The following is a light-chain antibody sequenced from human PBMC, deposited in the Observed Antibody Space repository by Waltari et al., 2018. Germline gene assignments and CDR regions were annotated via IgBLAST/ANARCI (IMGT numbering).Light chain of an antibody. CDR1: SGHSSNI. Sequence: QLVLTQSPSASASLGASVKLTCTLSSGHSSNIVAWHQQQPEKGPRYFMKVNSDGSHSKGDEIPDRLSGSSSGAERYLTISTVQSEDEADYYCQTGGHGTWVFGGGTKLTVL. CDR3: QTGGHGTWV. CDR2: VNSDGSH. J-gene: IGLJ3*02. V-gene: IGLV4-69*02.